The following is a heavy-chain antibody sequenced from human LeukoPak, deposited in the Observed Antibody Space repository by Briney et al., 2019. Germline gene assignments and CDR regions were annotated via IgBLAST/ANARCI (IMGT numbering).Heavy chain of an antibody. J-gene: IGHJ5*02. CDR3: ARGPYGDYGINWFDP. D-gene: IGHD4-17*01. Sequence: GGSLRLSCAASGFTFSSYAISWVRQAPGKGLEWVSGISGSGGSTYYADSVKGRFTISRDNAKSSLYLQMNSLRAEDTAVYYCARGPYGDYGINWFDPWGQGILVTVSS. CDR2: ISGSGGST. V-gene: IGHV3-23*01. CDR1: GFTFSSYA.